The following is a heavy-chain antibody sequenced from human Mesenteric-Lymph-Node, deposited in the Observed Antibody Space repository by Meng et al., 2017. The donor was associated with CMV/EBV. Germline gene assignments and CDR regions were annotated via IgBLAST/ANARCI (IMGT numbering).Heavy chain of an antibody. CDR1: SESISTNNW. CDR2: IYHSGSS. CDR3: ARAPIVVIPSAGTHMDV. J-gene: IGHJ6*02. D-gene: IGHD2-15*01. V-gene: IGHV4-4*02. Sequence: SCAVSSESISTNNWWTWVRQAPGKGLEWIGEIYHSGSSNYNPSLKSRVTMSVDKSKNQISLNLRSVTAADTAVYYCARAPIVVIPSAGTHMDVWGQGSTVTVSS.